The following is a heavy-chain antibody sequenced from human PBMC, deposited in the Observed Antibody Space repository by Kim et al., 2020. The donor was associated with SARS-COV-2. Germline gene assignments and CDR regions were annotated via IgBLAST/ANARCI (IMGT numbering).Heavy chain of an antibody. J-gene: IGHJ4*02. CDR2: IYPGDSDT. Sequence: GGSLRLSCKGSGYTFANYWIGWLRHMPGKGLEWMGIIYPGDSDTTYNPSFQGQVTLSVDKSISTAYLQWSSLKASDSAMYYCARLKNAEFDYWGQGTLVT. D-gene: IGHD2-8*01. V-gene: IGHV5-51*01. CDR3: ARLKNAEFDY. CDR1: GYTFANYW.